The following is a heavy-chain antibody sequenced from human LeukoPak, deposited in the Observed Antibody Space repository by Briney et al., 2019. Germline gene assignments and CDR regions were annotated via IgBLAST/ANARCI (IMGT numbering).Heavy chain of an antibody. D-gene: IGHD2-15*01. CDR3: ARKREGPATGIDY. CDR1: GVSIISTNSY. V-gene: IGHV4-39*07. J-gene: IGHJ4*02. CDR2: IYSSGRT. Sequence: SETLSLTCTVSGVSIISTNSYWGWIRQSPRTGLEWIGNIYSSGRTYYNPSLNSRVTISIDMSENQFSLKLTSVTAADTAVYYCARKREGPATGIDYWDQGTLVTVSS.